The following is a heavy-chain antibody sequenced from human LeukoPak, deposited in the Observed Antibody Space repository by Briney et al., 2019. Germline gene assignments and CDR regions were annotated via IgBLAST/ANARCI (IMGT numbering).Heavy chain of an antibody. CDR3: ARDSLRFLEWLPPSYGMDV. Sequence: ASVKVSCKASGYTFTSYDINWVRQATGQGLEWMGWMNPNSGNTGYAQKFQGRVTMTRNTSISTAYMELSSLRSEDTAVYYCARDSLRFLEWLPPSYGMDVWGQGTTLTVSS. CDR2: MNPNSGNT. V-gene: IGHV1-8*01. J-gene: IGHJ6*02. CDR1: GYTFTSYD. D-gene: IGHD3-3*01.